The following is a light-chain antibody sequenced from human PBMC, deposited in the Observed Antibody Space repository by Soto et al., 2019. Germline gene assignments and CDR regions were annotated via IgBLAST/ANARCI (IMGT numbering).Light chain of an antibody. CDR3: QQYNSYPWT. CDR1: QSISSW. V-gene: IGKV1-5*03. J-gene: IGKJ1*01. Sequence: DIQMTQSPSTLSASVGDRVTITCRASQSISSWLAWYQQKPGKAPKHLIYKASSLESGVPSRFSGSGSGTEFTLTISSLQPDDFATYYGQQYNSYPWTFGQGTKVEIK. CDR2: KAS.